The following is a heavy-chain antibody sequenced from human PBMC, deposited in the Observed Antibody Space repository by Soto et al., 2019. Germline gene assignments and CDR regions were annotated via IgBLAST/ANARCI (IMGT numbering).Heavy chain of an antibody. CDR3: ANYGRGGISVAGPLFDY. J-gene: IGHJ4*02. CDR2: ISGSGGST. V-gene: IGHV3-23*01. Sequence: GGSLRLSCAASGFTFSSYAMSWVRQAPGKGLEWVSAISGSGGSTYYADSVKGRFTISRDNSKNTLYLQMNSLRAEDTAVYYWANYGRGGISVAGPLFDYWGQGTLVTVSS. CDR1: GFTFSSYA. D-gene: IGHD6-19*01.